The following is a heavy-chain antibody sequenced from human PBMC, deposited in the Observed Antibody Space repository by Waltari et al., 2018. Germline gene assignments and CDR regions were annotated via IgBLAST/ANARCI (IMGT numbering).Heavy chain of an antibody. Sequence: QVHLQQWGAGLLKPSETLSLTCAVYGGSFSPYYWRWTWIRQPPGKGLEWIGEINHSGSTNCNPALMSRVTISIDTSKNQFSLNLSSVTAADTATYYCTRRMMTAIAGGGASDVWGQGTLVTVSS. CDR1: GGSFSPYY. CDR2: INHSGST. J-gene: IGHJ3*01. V-gene: IGHV4-34*01. D-gene: IGHD2-21*01. CDR3: TRRMMTAIAGGGASDV.